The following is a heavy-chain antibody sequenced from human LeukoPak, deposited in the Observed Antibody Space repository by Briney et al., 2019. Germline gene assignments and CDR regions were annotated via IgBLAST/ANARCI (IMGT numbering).Heavy chain of an antibody. Sequence: GGSLRLSCAASGFTFSSYSMNWVRQAPGKGLEWVSTISGSGNNTYYADSVKGRLTISRDNAKNTLYLQMDSLRAEDTAVYYCAKCGLYTYGLYLYWGQGTLVTISS. J-gene: IGHJ4*02. CDR3: AKCGLYTYGLYLY. CDR1: GFTFSSYS. CDR2: ISGSGNNT. V-gene: IGHV3-23*01. D-gene: IGHD5-18*01.